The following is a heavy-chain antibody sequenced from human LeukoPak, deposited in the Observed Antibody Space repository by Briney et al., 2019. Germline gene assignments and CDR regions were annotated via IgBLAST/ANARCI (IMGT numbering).Heavy chain of an antibody. CDR3: ARDKGYSYGVDY. J-gene: IGHJ4*02. Sequence: GASVKVSCKASGYTFAGYYMHWVRQAPGQGLEWMGWINPNSGGTNYAQKFQGRVTMTRDTSISTAYMELSRLRSDDTAVYYCARDKGYSYGVDYWGQGTLVTVSS. V-gene: IGHV1-2*02. D-gene: IGHD5-18*01. CDR1: GYTFAGYY. CDR2: INPNSGGT.